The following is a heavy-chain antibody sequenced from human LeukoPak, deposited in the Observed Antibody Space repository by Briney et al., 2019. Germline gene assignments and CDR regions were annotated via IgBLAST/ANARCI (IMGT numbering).Heavy chain of an antibody. V-gene: IGHV3-20*04. CDR1: GFTFDDYG. CDR2: INTDGGRT. Sequence: PGGSLRLSCAASGFTFDDYGMSWVRQSPGTGLEWVSGINTDGGRTGYADSVKGRFTISRDTAKNSLYLQMNSLRADDTAFYYCARDGHGWYSDSWGQGILVIVSS. J-gene: IGHJ4*02. CDR3: ARDGHGWYSDS. D-gene: IGHD6-19*01.